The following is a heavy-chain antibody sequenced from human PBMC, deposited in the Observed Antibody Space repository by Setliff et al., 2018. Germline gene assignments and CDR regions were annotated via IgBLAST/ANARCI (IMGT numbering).Heavy chain of an antibody. CDR1: GYTFTKNA. J-gene: IGHJ3*01. Sequence: ASVKVSCKASGYTFTKNAIHWLRQAPGQRPEWMGWINTDNGNTRYSQKFQGRVTMTTDTATTIAYMELSSLRSDDTAVYYCGVGTTPFHGFDFWGQGTMVTVSS. D-gene: IGHD1-26*01. V-gene: IGHV1-3*04. CDR3: GVGTTPFHGFDF. CDR2: INTDNGNT.